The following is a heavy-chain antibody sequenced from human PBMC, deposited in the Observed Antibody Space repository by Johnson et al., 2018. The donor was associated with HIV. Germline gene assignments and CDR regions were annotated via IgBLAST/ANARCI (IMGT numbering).Heavy chain of an antibody. CDR1: GFRFETYT. CDR2: ISSSGSTI. CDR3: AREGEVGRAFDI. V-gene: IGHV3-48*01. J-gene: IGHJ3*02. Sequence: EVQLVESGGGLVQPGRSLRLSCAASGFRFETYTMHWVRQAPGKGLEWVSFISSSGSTIYYADSVKGRFTISRDNSKNTLYLQMNSLRAEDTAVYYCAREGEVGRAFDIWGQGTMVTVSS. D-gene: IGHD3-16*01.